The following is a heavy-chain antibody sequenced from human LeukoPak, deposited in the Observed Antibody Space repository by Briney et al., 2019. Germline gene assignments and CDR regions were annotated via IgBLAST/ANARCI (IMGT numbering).Heavy chain of an antibody. V-gene: IGHV4-34*01. CDR3: ARGQNPSYYYYYYMDV. D-gene: IGHD2-2*01. J-gene: IGHJ6*03. CDR1: GGSFSGYY. Sequence: SETLSLTCAVYGGSFSGYYWSWIRQPPGKGLEWIGELNHSGSTNYNPSLKSRVTISVDTSKNQFSLKLSSVTAADTAVYYCARGQNPSYYYYYYMDVWGKGTTVTVSS. CDR2: LNHSGST.